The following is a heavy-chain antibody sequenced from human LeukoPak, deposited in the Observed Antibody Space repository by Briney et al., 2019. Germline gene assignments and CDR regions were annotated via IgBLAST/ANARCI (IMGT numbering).Heavy chain of an antibody. CDR2: IIPIFGTA. D-gene: IGHD6-6*01. CDR3: ARLDEYSSSSRYYGMDV. Sequence: SVKVSCTASGGTFSSYAISWVRQAPGQGLEWMGGIIPIFGTANYAQKFQGRVTITADESTSTAYMELSSLRSEDTAVYYCARLDEYSSSSRYYGMDVWGQGTTVTVSS. CDR1: GGTFSSYA. V-gene: IGHV1-69*13. J-gene: IGHJ6*02.